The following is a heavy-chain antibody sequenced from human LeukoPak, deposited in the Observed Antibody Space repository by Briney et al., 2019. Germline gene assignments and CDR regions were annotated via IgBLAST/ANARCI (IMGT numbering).Heavy chain of an antibody. D-gene: IGHD3-10*01. CDR2: IIPIFGTA. CDR1: GGTFSSYA. J-gene: IGHJ4*02. CDR3: ARGPPTPYYYGSGSRFDY. Sequence: ASVKVSCKASGGTFSSYAISWVRQAPGQGLEWMGGIIPIFGTANYAQKFQGRVTITADESTSTAYMELSSLRSEDTAVYYCARGPPTPYYYGSGSRFDYWGQGTLVTVSS. V-gene: IGHV1-69*13.